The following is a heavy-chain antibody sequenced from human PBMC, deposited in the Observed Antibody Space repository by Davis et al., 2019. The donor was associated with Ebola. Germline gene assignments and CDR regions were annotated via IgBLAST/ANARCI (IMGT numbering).Heavy chain of an antibody. CDR2: LSGSGSTI. CDR1: GFTFSSYE. CDR3: ARANSGCTGGGCFSGHWFDP. V-gene: IGHV3-48*03. Sequence: PGGSLRLSCAASGFTFSSYEMNWVRQAPGKGLEWVSYLSGSGSTIYYADSVRGRFTISRDDAKNSLYLQMDSLRAGDTAIYYCARANSGCTGGGCFSGHWFDPWGQGTPVTVSS. J-gene: IGHJ5*02. D-gene: IGHD2-15*01.